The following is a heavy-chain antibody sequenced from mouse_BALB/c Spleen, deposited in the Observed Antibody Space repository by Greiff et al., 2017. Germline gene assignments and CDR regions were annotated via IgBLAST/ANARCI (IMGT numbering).Heavy chain of an antibody. V-gene: IGHV5-6*01. Sequence: EVNVVESGGDLVKPGGSLKLSCAASGFTFSSYGMSWVRQTPDKRLEWVATISSGGSYTYYPDSVKGRFTISRDNAKNTLYLQMSSLKSEDTAMYYCARLRYYYGSSYYAMDYWGQGTSVTVSS. CDR3: ARLRYYYGSSYYAMDY. D-gene: IGHD1-1*01. CDR1: GFTFSSYG. J-gene: IGHJ4*01. CDR2: ISSGGSYT.